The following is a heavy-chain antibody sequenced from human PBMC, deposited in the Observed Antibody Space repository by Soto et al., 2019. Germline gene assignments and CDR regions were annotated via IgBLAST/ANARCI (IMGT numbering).Heavy chain of an antibody. J-gene: IGHJ4*02. CDR3: ARGVLF. V-gene: IGHV4-59*11. Sequence: ESLCLAGPVSGASITSHYWSWIRQPPGKGLEWIGYVHYTGSTIYNPSFESRVTISLDTSKNHFSLNVNSVTAADTAVYYCARGVLFWGQGTPVTVYS. CDR1: GASITSHY. D-gene: IGHD1-1*01. CDR2: VHYTGST.